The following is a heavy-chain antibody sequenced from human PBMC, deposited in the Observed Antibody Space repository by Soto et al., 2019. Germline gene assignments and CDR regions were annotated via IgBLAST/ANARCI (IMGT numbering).Heavy chain of an antibody. CDR3: ARMDDSGAAKWFDT. CDR1: GYTFTSYN. V-gene: IGHV1-8*01. Sequence: VQLVQSGADVKKPGASVRVSCKASGYTFTSYNIDWVRQAIGQGLEWMGGMNPNTGDAVYAEKFQGRVTMTMDTSIGTAYMELSSLTSEDMAVYYGARMDDSGAAKWFDTWGQGTLVIVSS. J-gene: IGHJ5*02. D-gene: IGHD3-22*01. CDR2: MNPNTGDA.